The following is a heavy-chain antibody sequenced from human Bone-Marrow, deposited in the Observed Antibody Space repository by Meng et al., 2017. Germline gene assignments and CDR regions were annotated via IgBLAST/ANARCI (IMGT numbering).Heavy chain of an antibody. J-gene: IGHJ3*02. Sequence: KVSCKGSGYSLTSYWIGWVRQMPGKGLEWMGIIYPGDSDTRYSPSFQGQVTISADKSISTAYLQWSSLKASDTAMYYCAREYYYDSSGYYIDAFDIWGQGTMVT. CDR2: IYPGDSDT. D-gene: IGHD3-22*01. CDR3: AREYYYDSSGYYIDAFDI. V-gene: IGHV5-51*01. CDR1: GYSLTSYW.